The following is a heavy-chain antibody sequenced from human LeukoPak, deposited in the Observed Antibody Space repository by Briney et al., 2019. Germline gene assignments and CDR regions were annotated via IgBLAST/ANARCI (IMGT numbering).Heavy chain of an antibody. CDR2: INIDGSTT. V-gene: IGHV3-74*01. CDR1: GFTFTSYW. CDR3: ARDRGAPPEAFDI. Sequence: GGSLRLSCAASGFTFTSYWMHWVRQVPGKGLVWVSQINIDGSTTNYADSVKGRFTISRDNSKNTLYLQMGSLRAEDMAVYYCARDRGAPPEAFDIWGQGTMVTVSS. D-gene: IGHD3-10*01. J-gene: IGHJ3*02.